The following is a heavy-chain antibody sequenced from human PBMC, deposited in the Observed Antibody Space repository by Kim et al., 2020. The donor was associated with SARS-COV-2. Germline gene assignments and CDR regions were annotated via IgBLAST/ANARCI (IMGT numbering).Heavy chain of an antibody. CDR3: ATAAGDAFDI. Sequence: SETLSLTCTVSGGSISSEDYYWSWIRQSPGKGLEWIGYTSHSGSTYYNPSLKSRITISTDTSKNHFSLTLTSVTTADTAVYYCATAAGDAFDIWGQGTMVTVSS. CDR1: GGSISSEDYY. CDR2: TSHSGST. V-gene: IGHV4-30-4*01. J-gene: IGHJ3*02. D-gene: IGHD6-13*01.